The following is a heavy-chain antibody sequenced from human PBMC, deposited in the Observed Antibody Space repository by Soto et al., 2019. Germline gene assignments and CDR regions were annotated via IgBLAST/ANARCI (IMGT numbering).Heavy chain of an antibody. CDR1: GFTFSSYS. CDR3: ARDYLYCSGGSCYLAYGMDV. J-gene: IGHJ6*02. V-gene: IGHV3-21*01. Sequence: ESGGGLVKPGGSLRLSCAASGFTFSSYSMNWVRQAPGKGLEWVSSISSSSSYIYYADSVKGRFTISRDNAKNSLYLQMNSLRAEDTAVYYCARDYLYCSGGSCYLAYGMDVWGQGTTVTVSS. D-gene: IGHD2-15*01. CDR2: ISSSSSYI.